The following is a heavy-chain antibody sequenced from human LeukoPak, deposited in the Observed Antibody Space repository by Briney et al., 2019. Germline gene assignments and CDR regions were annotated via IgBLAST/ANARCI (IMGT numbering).Heavy chain of an antibody. CDR2: IKQDGSEK. D-gene: IGHD3-16*01. CDR3: ARDHWGSYIY. V-gene: IGHV3-7*01. J-gene: IGHJ4*02. Sequence: GSLRLSCAASGFTFSSYAMSWVRQAPGKGLEWVANIKQDGSEKYYVDSVKGRFTISRDNAKNSLYLQMNSLRAEDTAVYYCARDHWGSYIYWGQGTLVTVSS. CDR1: GFTFSSYA.